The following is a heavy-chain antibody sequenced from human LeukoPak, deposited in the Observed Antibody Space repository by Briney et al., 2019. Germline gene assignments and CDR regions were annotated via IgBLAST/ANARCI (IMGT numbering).Heavy chain of an antibody. CDR3: ARGPEIVVVVAATSWDVLDP. CDR2: ISGSGGST. V-gene: IGHV3-23*01. Sequence: GGSLRLSCAASGFTSSSYAMSWVRQAPGKGLEWVSAISGSGGSTYYADSVKGRFTISRDNSKNTLYLQMNSLRAEDTAVYYCARGPEIVVVVAATSWDVLDPWGQGTLVTVSS. J-gene: IGHJ5*02. CDR1: GFTSSSYA. D-gene: IGHD2-15*01.